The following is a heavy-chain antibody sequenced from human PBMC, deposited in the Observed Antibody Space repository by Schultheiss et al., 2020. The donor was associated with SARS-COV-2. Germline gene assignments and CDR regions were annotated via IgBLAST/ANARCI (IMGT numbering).Heavy chain of an antibody. J-gene: IGHJ5*02. D-gene: IGHD4-17*01. Sequence: GESLKISCAASGFTFSSYSMNWVRQAPGKGLEWVSSISSSSSYIYYADSVKGRFTISRDNSKNTLYLQMNSLRAEDTAVYYCARDPAYGRFDPWGQGTLVTVSS. CDR1: GFTFSSYS. CDR3: ARDPAYGRFDP. CDR2: ISSSSSYI. V-gene: IGHV3-21*01.